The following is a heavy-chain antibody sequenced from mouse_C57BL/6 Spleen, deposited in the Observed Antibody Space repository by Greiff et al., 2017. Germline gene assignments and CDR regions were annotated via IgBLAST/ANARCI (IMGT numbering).Heavy chain of an antibody. Sequence: QVQLKESGPELVKPGASVKISCKASGYAFSSSWMNWVKQRPGKGLEWIGRIYPGDGDTNYNGKFKGKATLTADKSSSTAYMQLSSLTSEDSAVYFCARNYYGNLYAMDYWGQGTSVTVSS. J-gene: IGHJ4*01. CDR2: IYPGDGDT. V-gene: IGHV1-82*01. CDR3: ARNYYGNLYAMDY. CDR1: GYAFSSSW. D-gene: IGHD2-1*01.